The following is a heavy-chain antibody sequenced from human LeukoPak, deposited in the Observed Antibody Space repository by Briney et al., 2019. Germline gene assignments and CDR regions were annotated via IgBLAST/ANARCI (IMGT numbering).Heavy chain of an antibody. CDR2: ISTSGRAT. CDR3: STVRAPHAYDPFDP. D-gene: IGHD5-12*01. J-gene: IGHJ5*02. V-gene: IGHV3-23*01. Sequence: GSLRHSCAPPAFGSHDFSLFSNCQAPEKGLQWVSTISTSGRATYYADSVEGRFTISRDNSKNTLYLQMNSLRADDTPVYYCSTVRAPHAYDPFDPCRQGTHATVSP. CDR1: AFGSHDFS.